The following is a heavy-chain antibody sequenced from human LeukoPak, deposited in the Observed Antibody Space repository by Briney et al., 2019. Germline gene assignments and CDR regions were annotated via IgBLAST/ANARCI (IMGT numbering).Heavy chain of an antibody. J-gene: IGHJ3*02. CDR2: INAGNGNT. V-gene: IGHV1-3*01. CDR3: ARGGGGAAAGTDAFDI. CDR1: GGTFNSYS. D-gene: IGHD6-13*01. Sequence: ASVKVSCKASGGTFNSYSISWVRQAPGQRLEWMGWINAGNGNTKYSQKFQGRVTITRDTSASTAYMELSSLRSEDTAVYYCARGGGGAAAGTDAFDIWGQGTMVTVSS.